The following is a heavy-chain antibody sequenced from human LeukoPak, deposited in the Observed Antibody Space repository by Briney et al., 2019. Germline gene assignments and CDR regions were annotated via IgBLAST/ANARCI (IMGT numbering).Heavy chain of an antibody. Sequence: PSETLSLTCAVSGGSISSGGYSWSWIRQPPGKGLEWIGYIYYSGSTYYNPSLKSRVTISVDTSKNQFSLKLSSVTAADTAVYYCARGDYVWGSYRYSNWFDPWGQGTLVTVSS. CDR3: ARGDYVWGSYRYSNWFDP. CDR1: GGSISSGGYS. V-gene: IGHV4-30-4*07. J-gene: IGHJ5*02. D-gene: IGHD3-16*02. CDR2: IYYSGST.